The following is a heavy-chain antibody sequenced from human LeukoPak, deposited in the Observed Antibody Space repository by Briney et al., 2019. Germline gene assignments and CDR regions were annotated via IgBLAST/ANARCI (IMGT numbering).Heavy chain of an antibody. J-gene: IGHJ4*02. Sequence: PGGSLSLSCAASGFTFSNHWMHWVRHTPGKGLVWVSRISSDGSSTTYADSVKGRFTISRDNAKNPLYLQMNNLRAEDTAMYYCARDQRVTGRPDIDYWGPATVGIVSS. V-gene: IGHV3-74*03. CDR2: ISSDGSST. CDR1: GFTFSNHW. D-gene: IGHD6-6*01. CDR3: ARDQRVTGRPDIDY.